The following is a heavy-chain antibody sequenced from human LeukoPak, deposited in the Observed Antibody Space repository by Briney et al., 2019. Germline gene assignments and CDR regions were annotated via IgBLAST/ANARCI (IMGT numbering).Heavy chain of an antibody. CDR1: GGSFSGYY. J-gene: IGHJ6*03. Sequence: SETLSLTCAVYGGSFSGYYWSWIRQPPGKGLEWIGEINHSGSTNYNPSLKSRVTISVDTSKNQFSLKLSSVTAADTAVCYCARGTAMATIYYYYYMDVWGKGTTVTVSS. CDR2: INHSGST. CDR3: ARGTAMATIYYYYYMDV. V-gene: IGHV4-34*01. D-gene: IGHD5-18*01.